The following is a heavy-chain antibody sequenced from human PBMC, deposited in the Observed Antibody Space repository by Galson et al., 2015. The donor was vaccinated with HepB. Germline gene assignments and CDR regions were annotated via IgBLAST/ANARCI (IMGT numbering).Heavy chain of an antibody. V-gene: IGHV7-4-1*02. CDR3: ARGGGRFWGSYRTTSPFEY. J-gene: IGHJ4*02. CDR2: INTNTGNP. Sequence: SVKVSCKASGYTFTTYAINWVRQAPGQGLQWMGWINTNTGNPTFAQGFTGRFVFSLDTSVSTSYLQISSLKAEDTAGYYCARGGGRFWGSYRTTSPFEYWGQGTLVTVSS. D-gene: IGHD3-16*02. CDR1: GYTFTTYA.